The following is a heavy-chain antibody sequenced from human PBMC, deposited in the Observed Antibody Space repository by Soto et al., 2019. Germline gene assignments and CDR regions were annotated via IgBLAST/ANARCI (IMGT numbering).Heavy chain of an antibody. CDR3: TGEVASGY. CDR1: GFTVSTFG. J-gene: IGHJ4*02. D-gene: IGHD2-8*02. V-gene: IGHV3-30*03. Sequence: QVQLVESGGGVVQPGRSLRLSCAVSGFTVSTFGMHWVRQAPGKGLEWVAVISRDGNTKFYADSVKGRFTISRDNSRNTLFLEMNSLRGDVMAVYYCTGEVASGYWGQGTLVTVSS. CDR2: ISRDGNTK.